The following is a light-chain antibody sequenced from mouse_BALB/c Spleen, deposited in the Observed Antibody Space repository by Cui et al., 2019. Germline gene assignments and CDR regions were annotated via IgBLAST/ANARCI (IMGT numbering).Light chain of an antibody. V-gene: IGKV4-68*01. Sequence: QIVLTPSPALMSASPGEKVTMTCSASSSVSYMYWYQQKPRSSPKPWIYLTSNLTSGVPARFSGSGSGTSYPLTISSMEAEDAATYYCQQWSSNPYTFGGGTKLEIK. J-gene: IGKJ2*01. CDR1: SSVSY. CDR3: QQWSSNPYT. CDR2: LTS.